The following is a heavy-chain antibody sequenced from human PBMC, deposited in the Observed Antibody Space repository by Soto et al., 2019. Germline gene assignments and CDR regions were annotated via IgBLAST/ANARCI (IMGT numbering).Heavy chain of an antibody. V-gene: IGHV3-30*03. CDR2: ISYDGNNR. CDR3: ASTWSGYYYFDS. D-gene: IGHD3-3*01. J-gene: IGHJ4*02. Sequence: QVQLVESGGGVVQPGGSLRLSCAASGFTFSSYGMHWVRQAPGKGLEWVAVISYDGNNRYYGDSVKGRFTISRDNSKNTLDLQMNSLRAEDTAVYYCASTWSGYYYFDSWGQGTLVTVSS. CDR1: GFTFSSYG.